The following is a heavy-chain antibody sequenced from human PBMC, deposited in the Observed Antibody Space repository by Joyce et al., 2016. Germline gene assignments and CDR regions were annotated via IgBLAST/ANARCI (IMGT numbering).Heavy chain of an antibody. V-gene: IGHV4-34*01. J-gene: IGHJ4*02. CDR3: ASLFPFDY. CDR1: GVSFRGHY. Sequence: QVQIRQWGAGLVKPSETLSLTCAVYGVSFRGHYWSWIRQSPGKGLEWIGDINHGGSTTYNPSLKSRVTMSVDTSKNQISLRVTSVTVADTAIYYCASLFPFDYWGQGTLVTVSS. CDR2: INHGGST.